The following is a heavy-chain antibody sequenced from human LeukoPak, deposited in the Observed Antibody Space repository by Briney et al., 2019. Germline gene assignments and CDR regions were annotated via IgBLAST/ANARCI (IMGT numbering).Heavy chain of an antibody. J-gene: IGHJ3*02. CDR1: GFTFSSYS. V-gene: IGHV3-21*01. CDR3: AREKGYGSGSYSKPLGAFDI. CDR2: ISSSSSYI. D-gene: IGHD3-10*01. Sequence: GGSLRLSCAASGFTFSSYSMNWVRQAPGKGLEWVSSISSSSSYIYYADSVKGRFTISRDNAKNSLYLQMNSLRAEDTAVYYCAREKGYGSGSYSKPLGAFDIWGQGTMVTVSS.